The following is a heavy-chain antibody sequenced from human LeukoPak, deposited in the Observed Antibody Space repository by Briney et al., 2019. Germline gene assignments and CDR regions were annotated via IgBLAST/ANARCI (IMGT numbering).Heavy chain of an antibody. CDR2: IYSSGST. V-gene: IGHV4-4*07. CDR1: GGSISTYY. CDR3: ARRGFFDH. Sequence: SETLSLTCTVSGGSISTYYCSWIRQSAEKGLEWIGRIYSSGSTDYNPSLRSRVTMSVDSSKNHFSLKLSSVTAADTAVYYCARRGFFDHWGQGILVTVSS. D-gene: IGHD6-25*01. J-gene: IGHJ4*02.